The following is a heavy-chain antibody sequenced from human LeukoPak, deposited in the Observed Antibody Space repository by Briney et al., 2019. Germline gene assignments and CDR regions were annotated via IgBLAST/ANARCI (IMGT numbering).Heavy chain of an antibody. V-gene: IGHV3-23*01. CDR3: AREFVWFGELLIGYYYGMDV. J-gene: IGHJ6*02. CDR2: ISGSGGST. D-gene: IGHD3-10*01. Sequence: GGSLRLSCAASGFTFSSYAMSWVRQAPGKGLEWVSAISGSGGSTYYADSVKGRFTISRDNSKNTLYLQMNSLRAEDTAVYYCAREFVWFGELLIGYYYGMDVWGQGTTVTVSS. CDR1: GFTFSSYA.